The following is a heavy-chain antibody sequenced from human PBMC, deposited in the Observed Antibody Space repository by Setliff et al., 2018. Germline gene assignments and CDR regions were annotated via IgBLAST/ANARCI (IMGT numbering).Heavy chain of an antibody. CDR1: GASITSGSYY. V-gene: IGHV4-39*01. CDR3: ARGYCNSVGCFFAGWFDP. Sequence: SETLSLTCTVSGASITSGSYYWGWIRQPPGKGLEWIGSIYYSGSTYYNPSLKSRVTISVDTSKNQFSLKLSSVTAADTAVYYCARGYCNSVGCFFAGWFDPWGQGTLVTVSS. CDR2: IYYSGST. J-gene: IGHJ5*02. D-gene: IGHD2-2*01.